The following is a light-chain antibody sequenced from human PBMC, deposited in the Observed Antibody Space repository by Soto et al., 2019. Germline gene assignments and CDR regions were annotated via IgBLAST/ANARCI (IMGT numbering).Light chain of an antibody. J-gene: IGLJ3*02. Sequence: QSALTQPPSASGSPGQSVTISCTGTSSDVGAYNYVSWYQQYPGKAPKLMIYEVTKRPSGVPDRFSGSKSGKTASLTVSGXXXXXXXXXHCTSYAGSNIWVFGGGTKVTV. CDR3: TSYAGSNIWV. CDR1: SSDVGAYNY. V-gene: IGLV2-8*01. CDR2: EVT.